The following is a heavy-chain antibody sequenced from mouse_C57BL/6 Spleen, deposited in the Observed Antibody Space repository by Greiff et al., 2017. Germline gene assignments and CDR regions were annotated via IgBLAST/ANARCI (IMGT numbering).Heavy chain of an antibody. CDR3: ARRGGTVGFDY. CDR2: INPSTGGT. J-gene: IGHJ2*01. D-gene: IGHD3-3*01. Sequence: EVQLQQSGPELVKPGASVKISCKASGYSFTGYYMNWVKQSPEKSLEWIGEINPSTGGTTYNQKFKAKATLTVDKSSSTAYMQLKSLTSEDSAVYYCARRGGTVGFDYWSQGTTLTVSS. CDR1: GYSFTGYY. V-gene: IGHV1-42*01.